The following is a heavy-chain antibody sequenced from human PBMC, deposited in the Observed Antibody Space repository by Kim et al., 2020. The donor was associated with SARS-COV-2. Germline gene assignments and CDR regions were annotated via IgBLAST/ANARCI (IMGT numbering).Heavy chain of an antibody. CDR3: ANPPWELLR. CDR2: LSCGGDSP. J-gene: IGHJ4*02. Sequence: GGSLRLSCAASGFTFNDYGLTWVRQAPGKGLEWVSSLSCGGDSPYYADSVKGRFTIFRDNSRNTVYLQMNSLRAEDTAVYYCANPPWELLRWGQGTLVTV. V-gene: IGHV3-23*01. CDR1: GFTFNDYG. D-gene: IGHD1-26*01.